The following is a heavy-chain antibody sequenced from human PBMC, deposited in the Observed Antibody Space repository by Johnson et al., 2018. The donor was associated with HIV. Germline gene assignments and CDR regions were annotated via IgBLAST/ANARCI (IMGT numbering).Heavy chain of an antibody. CDR3: TTDLSPGRGAFDI. D-gene: IGHD1-1*01. Sequence: MQLVESGGGLVQPGGSLRLSCAASGFTFSNAWMSWVRQAPGKGLEWVGRIKSNTDGGTTDYAAPVKGRFTISRDDSKNTVYLQMNSLKTEDTAVYYCTTDLSPGRGAFDIWGQGIMVTVSS. J-gene: IGHJ3*02. V-gene: IGHV3-15*01. CDR2: IKSNTDGGTT. CDR1: GFTFSNAW.